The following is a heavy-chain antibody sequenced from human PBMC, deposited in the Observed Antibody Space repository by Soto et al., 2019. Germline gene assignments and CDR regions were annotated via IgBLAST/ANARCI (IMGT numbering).Heavy chain of an antibody. CDR1: GFTFSSYS. CDR2: IYYSGST. V-gene: IGHV4-59*06. CDR3: ASLIAARGVNWFDP. J-gene: IGHJ5*02. Sequence: VQLVESGGGLVKPGGSLRLSCAASGFTFSSYSMNWVRQPPGKGLEWIGYIYYSGSTYYNPSLKSRVTISVDTSKNQFSLKLSSVTAADTAVYYCASLIAARGVNWFDPWGQGTLVTVSS. D-gene: IGHD6-6*01.